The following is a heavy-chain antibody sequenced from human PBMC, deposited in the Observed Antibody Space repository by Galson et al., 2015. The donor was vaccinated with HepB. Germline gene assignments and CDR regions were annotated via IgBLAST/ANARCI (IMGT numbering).Heavy chain of an antibody. CDR1: GGTFSSHT. Sequence: SVKVSCKASGGTFSSHTISWVRQAPGQGLEWMGGIIPMFGSGNYAQKFQGRVTITADESRSITYMELNSLRSEDTAVYYCARQYDTSGYDAYWGQGTLVTVSS. CDR2: IIPMFGSG. J-gene: IGHJ4*02. V-gene: IGHV1-69*13. CDR3: ARQYDTSGYDAY. D-gene: IGHD3-22*01.